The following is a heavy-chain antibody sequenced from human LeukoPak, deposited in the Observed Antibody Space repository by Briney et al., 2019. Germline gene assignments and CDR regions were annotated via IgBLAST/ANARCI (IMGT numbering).Heavy chain of an antibody. V-gene: IGHV3-21*01. CDR1: GFTFISYS. J-gene: IGHJ4*02. CDR3: ARDRGYYDSGRYVPLDY. CDR2: ISSSSSSI. Sequence: PGGSLRLSCAASGFTFISYSMNWARQAPGKGLEWVSSISSSSSSIYYADSVKGRFTISRDNAKNSLYLQMNSLRAEDTAMYYCARDRGYYDSGRYVPLDYWGQGTLVTVSS. D-gene: IGHD3-10*01.